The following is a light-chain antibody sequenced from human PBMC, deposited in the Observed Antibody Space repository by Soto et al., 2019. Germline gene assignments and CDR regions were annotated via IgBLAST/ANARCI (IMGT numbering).Light chain of an antibody. CDR3: KQYNNWPPWT. Sequence: EIVMTQSPATLSVSPGERATLSCSASQSVSSNLAWYQQKPGQAPRLLLYGASTSAAGIPARFSGSGSGTEFTLTISSLQSEDFAVYYCKQYNNWPPWTFGQGTKVEIK. J-gene: IGKJ1*01. V-gene: IGKV3-15*01. CDR1: QSVSSN. CDR2: GAS.